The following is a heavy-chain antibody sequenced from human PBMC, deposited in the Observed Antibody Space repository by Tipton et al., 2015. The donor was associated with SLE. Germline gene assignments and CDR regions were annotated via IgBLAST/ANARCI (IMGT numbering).Heavy chain of an antibody. CDR3: ARLPTDTGGYRYSGSYYMDV. J-gene: IGHJ6*03. CDR1: GGSISSYY. D-gene: IGHD1-26*01. Sequence: LRLSCTVSGGSISSYYWGWIRQPPGKGLEWIGEINHSGSTNYNPSLKSRVTISVDTSKNQFSLKLNSVTPEDTAVYYCARLPTDTGGYRYSGSYYMDVWGKGTTVTV. V-gene: IGHV4-34*01. CDR2: INHSGST.